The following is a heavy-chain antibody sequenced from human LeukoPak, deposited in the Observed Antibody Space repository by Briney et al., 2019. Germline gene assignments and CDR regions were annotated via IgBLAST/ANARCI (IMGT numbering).Heavy chain of an antibody. D-gene: IGHD3-10*01. Sequence: GGSLRLSCAASGFTFSSYAMSWVRQAPGKGLEWVSAISGSGGSTYYADSVKGRFTISRDNSKNTLYLQMNSLRAEDTAVYYCAKNLWGGSGSSHYYYYYYGMDVWGEGAAVTVSS. CDR1: GFTFSSYA. V-gene: IGHV3-23*01. J-gene: IGHJ6*01. CDR2: ISGSGGST. CDR3: AKNLWGGSGSSHYYYYYYGMDV.